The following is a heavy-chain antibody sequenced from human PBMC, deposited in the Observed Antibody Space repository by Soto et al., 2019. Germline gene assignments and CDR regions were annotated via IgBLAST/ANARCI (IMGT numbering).Heavy chain of an antibody. D-gene: IGHD1-20*01. V-gene: IGHV3-48*03. J-gene: IGHJ6*02. CDR3: ASISRPGYYGMDV. CDR2: ISSSGSSI. CDR1: GFTFSSCE. Sequence: PGGSLRLSCAAAGFTFSSCEMNWVRQAPGKGLEWVSYISSSGSSIYYADSVKGRFTISRDNAKNSLYLQMNSLRAEDTAVYYCASISRPGYYGMDVWGQGTTVTVSS.